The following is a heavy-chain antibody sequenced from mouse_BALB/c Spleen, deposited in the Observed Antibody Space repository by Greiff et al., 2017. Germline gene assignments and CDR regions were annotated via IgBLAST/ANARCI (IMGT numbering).Heavy chain of an antibody. D-gene: IGHD1-1*01. J-gene: IGHJ4*01. CDR1: SYTFTDYA. CDR3: ARDGSSPYYYAMDY. V-gene: IGHV1-67*01. Sequence: VKLVESGPELVRPGVSVKISCKGSSYTFTDYAMHWVKQSHAKSLEWIGVISTYYGNTNYNQKFKGKATMTVDKSSSTAYMELARLTSEDSAVYYCARDGSSPYYYAMDYWGQGTSVTVSS. CDR2: ISTYYGNT.